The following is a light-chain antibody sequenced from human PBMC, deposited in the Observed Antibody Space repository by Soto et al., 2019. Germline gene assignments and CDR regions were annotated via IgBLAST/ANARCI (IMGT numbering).Light chain of an antibody. CDR1: QSVRNY. V-gene: IGKV3-11*01. Sequence: EIVLTQSPGTPSLSPGERASLSCRASQSVRNYLIWYQQKPGQPPRLLIYDASKRATGIPARFSGSGSGTDFTLTIDSLEPEDFAVYYCQHRSAWPITFGGGTKVEIK. CDR3: QHRSAWPIT. CDR2: DAS. J-gene: IGKJ4*01.